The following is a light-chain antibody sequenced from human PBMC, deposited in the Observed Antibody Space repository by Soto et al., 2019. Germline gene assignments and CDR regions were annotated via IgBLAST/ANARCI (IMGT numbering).Light chain of an antibody. J-gene: IGLJ1*01. CDR3: SSYTSSSTRV. CDR2: EVS. CDR1: RSDVGGYTY. Sequence: HSALTQPDSVSGSPGQSITISCTGTRSDVGGYTYVSWYQQHPGKAPKLMIYEVSNRPSGVSNRFSGSKSGNTSSLTISGLQAEDEADYYCSSYTSSSTRVFGTGTKLTVL. V-gene: IGLV2-14*01.